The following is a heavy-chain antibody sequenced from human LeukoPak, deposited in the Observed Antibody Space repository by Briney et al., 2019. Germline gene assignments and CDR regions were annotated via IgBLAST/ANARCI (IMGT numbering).Heavy chain of an antibody. CDR2: INIDGSTS. CDR3: ARASALATPPFAY. J-gene: IGHJ4*02. Sequence: GGSLRLSCAASGFTFSSYWMHWVRQAPGKELVWVSRINIDGSTSNYADSVKGRFAVSRDNAKNAVYLQMNSLRVEDTAVYYCARASALATPPFAYWGQGTLVTVSS. V-gene: IGHV3-74*01. D-gene: IGHD5-12*01. CDR1: GFTFSSYW.